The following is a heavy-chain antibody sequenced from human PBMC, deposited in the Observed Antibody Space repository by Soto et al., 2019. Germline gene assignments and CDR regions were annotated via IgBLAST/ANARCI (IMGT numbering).Heavy chain of an antibody. CDR3: ARDPKKSSSWCEDRT. CDR2: IYYSGST. Sequence: QVQLQESGPGLVKPSETLSLTCTVSGGSVSSGSYYWSWIRQPPGKGLEWIGYIYYSGSTHYNPSLKSRVTQSEDTSKIQVSLKLSSVTDADTAVYDCARDPKKSSSWCEDRTWGPGTLVTVSS. J-gene: IGHJ5*02. CDR1: GGSVSSGSYY. V-gene: IGHV4-61*01. D-gene: IGHD6-13*01.